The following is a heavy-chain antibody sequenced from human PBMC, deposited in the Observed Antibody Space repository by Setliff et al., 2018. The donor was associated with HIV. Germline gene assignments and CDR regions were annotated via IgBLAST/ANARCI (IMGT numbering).Heavy chain of an antibody. CDR2: INTDTGNP. CDR1: GFPFSNYA. V-gene: IGHV7-4-1*02. Sequence: ASVKVSCKASGFPFSNYAIHWVRQAPGQGLEWMGWINTDTGNPTYAQGFTGRFVFSLDTSVNTAYLQISSLKTEDSAVYYCARGPPSQVDYWGQGTLVTVSS. J-gene: IGHJ4*02. CDR3: ARGPPSQVDY.